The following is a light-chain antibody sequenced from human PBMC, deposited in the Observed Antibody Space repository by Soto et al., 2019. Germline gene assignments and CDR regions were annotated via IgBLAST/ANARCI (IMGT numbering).Light chain of an antibody. CDR1: QDISNY. J-gene: IGKJ4*01. V-gene: IGKV1-33*01. CDR3: QQYDTLLT. Sequence: DIQMTQSPSSLSASVGDRVTITCQASQDISNYLNWYQQKPGKAPKLLIYDASNLETGVPSRFSGSGSGTDFTFTISSLQPEDIATYYCQQYDTLLTFGGGTKVEIK. CDR2: DAS.